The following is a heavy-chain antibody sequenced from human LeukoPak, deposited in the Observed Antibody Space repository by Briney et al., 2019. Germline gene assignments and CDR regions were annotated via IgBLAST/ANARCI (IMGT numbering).Heavy chain of an antibody. J-gene: IGHJ4*02. CDR3: ARDLLNEGNHLDY. CDR1: GGSISSYY. CDR2: IYDSGST. Sequence: PSETLSLTCSVSGGSISSYYWSWIRQPPGKGLEWIGYIYDSGSTNYNPSLKSRVTISLDTSKNQFSLKLTSVTAADTAVYYCARDLLNEGNHLDYWGQGTLVTVSS. D-gene: IGHD4-23*01. V-gene: IGHV4-59*01.